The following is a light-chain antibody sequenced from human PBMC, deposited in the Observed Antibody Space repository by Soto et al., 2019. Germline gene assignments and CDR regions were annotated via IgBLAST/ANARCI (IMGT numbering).Light chain of an antibody. Sequence: DLQMTQSPSSLSASVGDRVTITCRASQSISSYLNWYQQKPGKAPKLLIYAASSLQSGVPSRFSGSGSRTDFTLTISSLQPEDFATYYCQQKGTFGGGTKVEIK. J-gene: IGKJ4*01. CDR2: AAS. CDR1: QSISSY. CDR3: QQKGT. V-gene: IGKV1-39*01.